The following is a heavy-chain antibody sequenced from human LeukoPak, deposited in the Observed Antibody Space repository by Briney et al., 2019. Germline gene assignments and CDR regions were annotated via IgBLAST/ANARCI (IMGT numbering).Heavy chain of an antibody. Sequence: ASVKVSCKASGYIFTAYHMHWVRQAPGQGLEWMGRINPYSGGTKYALKFQGRVTLTTDTSISTAYMDLSRLTSDDTAVYYCAREGCSTSNCHVIGDDKWFDPWGQGTLVTVSS. CDR2: INPYSGGT. CDR3: AREGCSTSNCHVIGDDKWFDP. V-gene: IGHV1-2*06. D-gene: IGHD2-2*01. CDR1: GYIFTAYH. J-gene: IGHJ5*02.